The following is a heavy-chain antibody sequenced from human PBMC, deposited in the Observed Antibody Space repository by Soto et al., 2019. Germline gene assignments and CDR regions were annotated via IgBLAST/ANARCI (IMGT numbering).Heavy chain of an antibody. CDR3: VRQNTWIQLLPHFDS. Sequence: PGESLKISCKASGYNFTSHWIGWVRQMPGKGLEWMGIIYPGDSDIRYSPSFQGQVTIPADKSITTAYLQWSGLKASDTAIYYCVRQNTWIQLLPHFDSWGQGILVTVSS. D-gene: IGHD5-18*01. CDR1: GYNFTSHW. V-gene: IGHV5-51*01. CDR2: IYPGDSDI. J-gene: IGHJ4*02.